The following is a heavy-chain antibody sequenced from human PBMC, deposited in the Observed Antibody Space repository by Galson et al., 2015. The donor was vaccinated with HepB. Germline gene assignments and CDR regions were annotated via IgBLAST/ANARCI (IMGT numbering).Heavy chain of an antibody. V-gene: IGHV3-30*18. Sequence: SLRLSCAASGFTFSSYGMHWVRQAPGKGLEWVAVISYDGSNKYYADSVKGRFTISRDNSKNTLYLKMNSLRAEDTAVYYCAKDYRGYCSGGSCWFDPWGQGTLVTVSS. CDR2: ISYDGSNK. CDR1: GFTFSSYG. D-gene: IGHD2-15*01. CDR3: AKDYRGYCSGGSCWFDP. J-gene: IGHJ5*02.